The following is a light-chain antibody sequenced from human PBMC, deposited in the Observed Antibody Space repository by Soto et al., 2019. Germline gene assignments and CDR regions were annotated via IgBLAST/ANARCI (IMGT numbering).Light chain of an antibody. Sequence: QAVVTQPPSVSGAPGQRVTISCTGNNSNIGAFYDVHWYQQIPGTAPKLVIYGNSLRPAGVADRFSGSQSGTSASLAITGLRAEDEADYYCQSYDNTLRVVFGGGTKLTVL. CDR1: NSNIGAFYD. V-gene: IGLV1-40*01. CDR3: QSYDNTLRVV. CDR2: GNS. J-gene: IGLJ3*02.